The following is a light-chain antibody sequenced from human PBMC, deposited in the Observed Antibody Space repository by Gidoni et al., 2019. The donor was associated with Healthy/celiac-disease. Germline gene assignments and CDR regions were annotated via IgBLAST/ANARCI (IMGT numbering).Light chain of an antibody. CDR2: DAS. J-gene: IGKJ1*01. CDR1: QGLSSA. Sequence: SQWTQSPSSLSASVGDRVTITCRASQGLSSALAWYQQKTGKAPKLLIYDASSVESGVPSRFSGSGSGTDFTLTISSLQPEDFATYYCQQFNSYPQTFGQGTKVEIK. CDR3: QQFNSYPQT. V-gene: IGKV1-13*02.